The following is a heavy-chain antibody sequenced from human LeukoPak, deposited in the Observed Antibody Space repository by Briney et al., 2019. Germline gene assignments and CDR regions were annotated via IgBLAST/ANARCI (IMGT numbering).Heavy chain of an antibody. J-gene: IGHJ4*02. CDR2: ISGSGVNT. Sequence: GGSLRLSCAASGFTFNIYAMTWVRQAPGKGLEWVSIISGSGVNTYSADSVKGRFTISRDNSKNMLYLQMNSLRFDDTAVYYCERDGGYFDYWGRGTLVTVSS. CDR1: GFTFNIYA. V-gene: IGHV3-23*01. CDR3: ERDGGYFDY.